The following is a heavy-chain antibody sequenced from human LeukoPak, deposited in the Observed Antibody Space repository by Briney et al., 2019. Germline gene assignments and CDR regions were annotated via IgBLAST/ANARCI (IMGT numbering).Heavy chain of an antibody. J-gene: IGHJ5*02. CDR2: INPSGGST. V-gene: IGHV1-46*01. D-gene: IGHD6-13*01. Sequence: GASVTVSCTASGYTFTSYYMHWVRQAPGQGLEWMGVINPSGGSTSYAQKFQGRVTMTRDMSTSTVYMELSSLRSEDTAVYYCTAAAGTGWFDPWGQGTLVTVSS. CDR1: GYTFTSYY. CDR3: TAAAGTGWFDP.